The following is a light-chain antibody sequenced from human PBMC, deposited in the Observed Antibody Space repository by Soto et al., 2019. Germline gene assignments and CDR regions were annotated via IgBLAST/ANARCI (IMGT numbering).Light chain of an antibody. Sequence: EIVITQSPVTLSVSPGERATLSCRASQSVSSNHLAWYQQKPGQPPRLLIYGASRRASGIPDRFSGSGSGTDFTLTISRLEPEDFAVYYCQQYGSSTYTFGQGTKVDIK. J-gene: IGKJ2*01. CDR3: QQYGSSTYT. CDR1: QSVSSNH. CDR2: GAS. V-gene: IGKV3-20*01.